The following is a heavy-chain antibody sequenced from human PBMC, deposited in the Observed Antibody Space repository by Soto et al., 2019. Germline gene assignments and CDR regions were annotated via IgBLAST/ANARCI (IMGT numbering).Heavy chain of an antibody. CDR3: ALPDYYDSSGLAQYWFDP. J-gene: IGHJ5*02. Sequence: GASVKVSCKASGYTFTGYYMHWVRQAPGQGLEWMGWINPNSGGTNYAQKFQGRVTMTRDTSISTAYMELSRLRSDDTAVYYCALPDYYDSSGLAQYWFDPWGQGTLVTVSS. D-gene: IGHD3-22*01. CDR2: INPNSGGT. V-gene: IGHV1-2*02. CDR1: GYTFTGYY.